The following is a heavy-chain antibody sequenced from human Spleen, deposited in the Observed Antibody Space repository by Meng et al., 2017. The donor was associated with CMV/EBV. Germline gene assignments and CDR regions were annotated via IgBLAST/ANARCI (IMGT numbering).Heavy chain of an antibody. J-gene: IGHJ5*02. CDR1: GGPFRNYV. CDR2: IIPIFGIG. Sequence: SCQASGGPFRNYVISWVRQAPGQGLGWMGGIIPIFGIGNYAQNFQGRVTISADKSTSTAYMELSSLRSEDTAVYYCARDREGWVDPWGQGTLVTVSS. CDR3: ARDREGWVDP. V-gene: IGHV1-69*17.